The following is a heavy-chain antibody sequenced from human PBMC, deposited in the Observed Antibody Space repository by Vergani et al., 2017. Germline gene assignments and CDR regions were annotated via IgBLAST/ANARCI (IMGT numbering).Heavy chain of an antibody. CDR1: GFTFGDYA. V-gene: IGHV3-49*03. Sequence: EVQLVESGGGLVQPGRSLRLSCTASGFTFGDYAMSWFRQAPGKGLEWVGFIRSKAYGGTTEYAASVKGRFTISRDDSKSIAYLQMNSLKTEDTAVYYCTRGRPMDYYDILTGYYDYFDYWGQGTLVTVSS. CDR3: TRGRPMDYYDILTGYYDYFDY. J-gene: IGHJ4*02. CDR2: IRSKAYGGTT. D-gene: IGHD3-9*01.